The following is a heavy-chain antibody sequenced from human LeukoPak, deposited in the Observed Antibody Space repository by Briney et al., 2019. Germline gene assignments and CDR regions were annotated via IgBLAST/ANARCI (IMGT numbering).Heavy chain of an antibody. J-gene: IGHJ5*02. V-gene: IGHV3-7*03. CDR2: INQDGSEK. Sequence: GGSLRLSCAASGFTFSNNWMSWVRQAPGKGLEWAANINQDGSEKNYVDSVKGRFTISRDNAKNSVYLQMNSLRAEDTAVYYCVRGKGWLDPWGQGSLVTVSS. CDR1: GFTFSNNW. CDR3: VRGKGWLDP.